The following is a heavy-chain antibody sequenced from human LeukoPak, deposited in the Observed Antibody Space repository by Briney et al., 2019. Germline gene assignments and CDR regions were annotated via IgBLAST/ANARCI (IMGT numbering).Heavy chain of an antibody. D-gene: IGHD2-15*01. CDR3: TRDRGTYNWFDP. Sequence: GGSLKLSCAASGFTFSGSAVHWVRQPSGKGLEWVGHIDKKDNLYATAYAESVKGRFTISRDDSKDTAFLHMDSLKTEDTALYYCTRDRGTYNWFDPWGQGTLVTVSS. V-gene: IGHV3-73*01. CDR2: IDKKDNLYAT. J-gene: IGHJ5*02. CDR1: GFTFSGSA.